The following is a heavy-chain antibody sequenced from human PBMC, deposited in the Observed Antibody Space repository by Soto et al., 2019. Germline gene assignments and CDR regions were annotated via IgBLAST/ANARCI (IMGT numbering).Heavy chain of an antibody. Sequence: EVQLVESGGGLVKPGGSLRLSCAASGFTFSNAWMSWVRQAPGKGLEWVGRIKSKTDGGTTDYAAPVKGRFTISRDDSKNTLYLQMNSLKTEDTAVYYCTTADDSNGPWYFDLWGRGTLVTVSS. D-gene: IGHD3-22*01. CDR1: GFTFSNAW. CDR2: IKSKTDGGTT. J-gene: IGHJ2*01. CDR3: TTADDSNGPWYFDL. V-gene: IGHV3-15*01.